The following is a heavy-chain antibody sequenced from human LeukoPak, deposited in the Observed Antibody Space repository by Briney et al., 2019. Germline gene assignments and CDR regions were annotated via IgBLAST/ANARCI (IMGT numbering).Heavy chain of an antibody. J-gene: IGHJ4*02. CDR3: ARSITGIAVAGTHYFDY. CDR2: MNPNSGNT. CDR1: GYTFTSYD. V-gene: IGHV1-8*01. D-gene: IGHD6-19*01. Sequence: ASVKVSCKASGYTFTSYDINWVRQATGQGLEWMGWMNPNSGNTGNAQKFQGRVTMTRNTSISTAYMELSSLRSEDTAVYYCARSITGIAVAGTHYFDYWGQGTLVTVSS.